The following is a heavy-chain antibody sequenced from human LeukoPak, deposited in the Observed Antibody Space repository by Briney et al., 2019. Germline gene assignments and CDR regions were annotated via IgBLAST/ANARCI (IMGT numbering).Heavy chain of an antibody. CDR1: GFTFSNAW. Sequence: GGSLRLSCAASGFTFSNAWMSWVRQAPGKGLEWVGRIKSKTDGGTTDYAAPVKGRFTISRDDSKNTLYLQMNSLKTEDTAVYYCTTGHCSGGSYHYWGQGTLVTVSS. CDR3: TTGHCSGGSYHY. J-gene: IGHJ4*02. D-gene: IGHD2-15*01. V-gene: IGHV3-15*01. CDR2: IKSKTDGGTT.